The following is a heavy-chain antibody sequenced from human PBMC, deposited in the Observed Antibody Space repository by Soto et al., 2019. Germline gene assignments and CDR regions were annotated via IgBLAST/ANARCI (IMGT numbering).Heavy chain of an antibody. CDR3: ARVSARYSRGDYGMDV. CDR2: IWYDGSNK. Sequence: QVQLVESGGGVVQPGRSLRLSCAASGFTFSSYGMHWVRQAPGKGLEWVAVIWYDGSNKYYADSVKGRFTISRDNSKNTFYLQMSSLRADDTAVYYCARVSARYSRGDYGMDVWGQGTTVTVSS. J-gene: IGHJ6*02. D-gene: IGHD6-13*01. CDR1: GFTFSSYG. V-gene: IGHV3-33*01.